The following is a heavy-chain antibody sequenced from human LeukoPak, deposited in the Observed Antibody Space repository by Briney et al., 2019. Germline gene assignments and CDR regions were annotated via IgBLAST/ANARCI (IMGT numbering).Heavy chain of an antibody. D-gene: IGHD1-26*01. CDR3: ASGLGATTGRDH. V-gene: IGHV1-69*04. J-gene: IGHJ4*02. Sequence: SVKVSCKASGGTFSSYAISWVRQAPGQGLEWMGRIIPILGIANYAQKFQGRVTITADKSTSTAYMELSSLRSEDTAVYYCASGLGATTGRDHWGQGTLVTVSS. CDR2: IIPILGIA. CDR1: GGTFSSYA.